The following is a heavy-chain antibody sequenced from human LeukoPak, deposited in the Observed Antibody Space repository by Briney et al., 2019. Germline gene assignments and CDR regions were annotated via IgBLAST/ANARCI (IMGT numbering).Heavy chain of an antibody. CDR3: ARRVNDDSGSYSLYYFDY. D-gene: IGHD3-10*01. CDR1: GDSISSYY. Sequence: PSETLSLTCTVSGDSISSYYWSWIRQSAGKGLEWIGRISITDGTNYAPSLKSRVTMSADASKNQFSLKLNSVTAADTAVYYCARRVNDDSGSYSLYYFDYWGLGTLVTVSS. CDR2: ISITDGT. V-gene: IGHV4-4*07. J-gene: IGHJ4*02.